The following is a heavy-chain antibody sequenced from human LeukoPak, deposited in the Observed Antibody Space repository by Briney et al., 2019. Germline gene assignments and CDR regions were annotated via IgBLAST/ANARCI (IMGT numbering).Heavy chain of an antibody. CDR2: ISSNGGST. Sequence: GGSLRLSCAASGFTFSSYAMHWVRQAPGKGLEYVSAISSNGGSTYYANSVKGRFTISRDNSKNTLYLQMGSLRAEDMAVYYCARVGGSYSFAYWGQGTLVTVSS. D-gene: IGHD1-26*01. J-gene: IGHJ4*02. CDR1: GFTFSSYA. CDR3: ARVGGSYSFAY. V-gene: IGHV3-64*01.